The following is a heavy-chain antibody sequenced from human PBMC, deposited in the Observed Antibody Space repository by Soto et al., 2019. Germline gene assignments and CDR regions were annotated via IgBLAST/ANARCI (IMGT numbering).Heavy chain of an antibody. CDR3: AREVQVHTPAFVY. D-gene: IGHD3-10*01. Sequence: QVQLVQSGAEMKKPGSSVKVSCQSSGGTFNTYAMNWVRQAPGQVPECMGDISPMFGAANYAQKFQGRVTITADESTGTSYMQLSSLTSEDTALYFCAREVQVHTPAFVYWGQGTLVTVSS. CDR1: GGTFNTYA. V-gene: IGHV1-69*19. J-gene: IGHJ4*02. CDR2: ISPMFGAA.